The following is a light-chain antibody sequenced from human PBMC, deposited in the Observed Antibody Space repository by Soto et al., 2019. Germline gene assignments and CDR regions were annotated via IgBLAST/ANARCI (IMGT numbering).Light chain of an antibody. CDR1: QGIRSY. Sequence: DIPLTQSPSFLSPSVGDRVTISCRASQGIRSYLAWYQQKPGKAPKLLISTASTLQSGVPSRFSGSGSGTEFTLTISSLQPEDFATYYCQQLYSYPHTFGQGTKLEIK. V-gene: IGKV1-9*01. J-gene: IGKJ2*01. CDR3: QQLYSYPHT. CDR2: TAS.